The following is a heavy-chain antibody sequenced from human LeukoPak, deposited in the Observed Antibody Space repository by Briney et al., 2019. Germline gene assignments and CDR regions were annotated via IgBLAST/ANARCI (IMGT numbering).Heavy chain of an antibody. CDR2: ISGSGGST. Sequence: GGSLRLSCAASGFTFSSYAMSWVRQAPGKGLEWVSAISGSGGSTYYADSVKGRFTISRDNSNNTLYLQMSSLRAEDTAVYYCAKDAFSSGYPQIYYFDYWGRGALVTFSS. J-gene: IGHJ4*02. D-gene: IGHD5-12*01. V-gene: IGHV3-23*01. CDR3: AKDAFSSGYPQIYYFDY. CDR1: GFTFSSYA.